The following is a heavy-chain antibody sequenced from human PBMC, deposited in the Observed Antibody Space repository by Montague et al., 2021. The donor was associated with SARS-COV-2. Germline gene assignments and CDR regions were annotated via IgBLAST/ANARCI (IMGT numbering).Heavy chain of an antibody. CDR1: GGSISTGSYY. CDR2: IYYSGDT. CDR3: VRGGDYTDYGRVDY. Sequence: SETLSLTCSFSGGSISTGSYYWGWIRQPPRKGLEWIGSIYYSGDTYYNPSLKSRVTISVDTPKNQFSLRLSSVTAAGTAVYYCVRGGDYTDYGRVDYWGQGTLVIVSS. J-gene: IGHJ4*02. V-gene: IGHV4-39*01. D-gene: IGHD4-11*01.